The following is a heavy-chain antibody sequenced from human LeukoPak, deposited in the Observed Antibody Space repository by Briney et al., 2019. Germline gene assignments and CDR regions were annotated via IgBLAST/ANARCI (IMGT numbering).Heavy chain of an antibody. CDR3: ARDHGYSSSWYI. CDR2: IIPILGIA. Sequence: GASVKVSCKASGGTFSSYAISWVRQAPGQGLEWMGRIIPILGIANYAQKFQGRVTITADKSTSTAYMELSSLRSEDTAMYYCARDHGYSSSWYIWGQGTMVTVSS. J-gene: IGHJ3*02. V-gene: IGHV1-69*04. D-gene: IGHD6-13*01. CDR1: GGTFSSYA.